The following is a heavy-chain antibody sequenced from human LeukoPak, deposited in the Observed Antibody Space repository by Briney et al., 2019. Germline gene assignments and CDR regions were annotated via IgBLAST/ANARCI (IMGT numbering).Heavy chain of an antibody. CDR2: INPNTGGT. J-gene: IGHJ4*02. D-gene: IGHD3-22*01. V-gene: IGHV1-2*02. Sequence: GASVKVSCKPSGYTFTGYYIHWVRQAPGQGLEWRGGINPNTGGTNYAQKFQGRVTMTTDTPISAAYMELSRLSSDDTAVYYCARPLPGIPMISGGYWGQGTLVTVSS. CDR1: GYTFTGYY. CDR3: ARPLPGIPMISGGY.